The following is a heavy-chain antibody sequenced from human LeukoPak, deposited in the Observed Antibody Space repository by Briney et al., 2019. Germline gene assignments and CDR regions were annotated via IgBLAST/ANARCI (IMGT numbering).Heavy chain of an antibody. CDR1: GFTVSANY. CDR2: IYSGGST. Sequence: GGSLRLSCAASGFTVSANYMSWVRQAPGKGLEWVSIIYSGGSTYYADSVKGRFTISRDKSKNTLFLQMNSLRPEDTAVYYCASSGYYSDFDYWGQGTLVTVSS. CDR3: ASSGYYSDFDY. D-gene: IGHD3-22*01. J-gene: IGHJ4*02. V-gene: IGHV3-53*01.